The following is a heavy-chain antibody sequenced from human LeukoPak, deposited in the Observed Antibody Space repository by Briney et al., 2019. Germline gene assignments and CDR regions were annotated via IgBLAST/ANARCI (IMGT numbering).Heavy chain of an antibody. D-gene: IGHD3-9*01. V-gene: IGHV3-30*03. J-gene: IGHJ4*02. CDR3: ASRYDY. Sequence: GGSLRLSCAASGFTFSSYGMHWVRQAPGKGLEWVAVISYDGSNKYYADSVKGRFTISRDNSKNTLYLQMNSLRAEDTAVYYCASRYDYWGQGTLVTVSS. CDR1: GFTFSSYG. CDR2: ISYDGSNK.